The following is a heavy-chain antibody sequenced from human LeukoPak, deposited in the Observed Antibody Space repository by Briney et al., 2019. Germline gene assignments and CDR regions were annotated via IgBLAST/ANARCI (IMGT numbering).Heavy chain of an antibody. CDR3: ARDERGARPDFY. CDR1: GFTFSSYE. CDR2: ISSSGSTI. V-gene: IGHV3-48*03. Sequence: GGSLRLSCAASGFTFSSYEMNWVRQAPGKGLEWVSYISSSGSTIYYADSVKGRFTISIDNAKNSLYLQMNSLRAEDTAVYYCARDERGARPDFYWGQGTLVTVSS. J-gene: IGHJ4*02. D-gene: IGHD6-6*01.